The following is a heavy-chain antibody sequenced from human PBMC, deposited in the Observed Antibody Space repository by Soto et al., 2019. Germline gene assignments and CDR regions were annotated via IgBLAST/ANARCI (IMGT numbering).Heavy chain of an antibody. Sequence: LRLSFAASGFTFSSYAMSWVRQAPGKGLEWVSAISGSGGSTYYADSVKGRFTISRDNSKNTLYLQMNSLRAEDTAVYYCAKDQNGSGSYFHPYYYYYGMDVWGQGTTVTVSS. D-gene: IGHD3-10*01. CDR2: ISGSGGST. V-gene: IGHV3-23*01. J-gene: IGHJ6*02. CDR3: AKDQNGSGSYFHPYYYYYGMDV. CDR1: GFTFSSYA.